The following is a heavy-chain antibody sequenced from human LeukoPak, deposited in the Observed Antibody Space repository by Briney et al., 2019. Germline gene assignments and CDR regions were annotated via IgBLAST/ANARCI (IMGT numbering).Heavy chain of an antibody. D-gene: IGHD2-21*02. CDR3: AREGCGDCYNHYYYGMDV. Sequence: PSETLSLTCTVSGYSISSGYYWGWIRQPPGKGLEWIGSIYHSGSTYYNPSLKSRVTISVDTSKNQFSLKLSSVTAADTAVYYCAREGCGDCYNHYYYGMDVWGQGTTVTVSS. V-gene: IGHV4-38-2*02. CDR2: IYHSGST. J-gene: IGHJ6*02. CDR1: GYSISSGYY.